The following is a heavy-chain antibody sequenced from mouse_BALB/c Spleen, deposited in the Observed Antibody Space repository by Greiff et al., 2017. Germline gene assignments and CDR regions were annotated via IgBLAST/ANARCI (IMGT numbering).Heavy chain of an antibody. V-gene: IGHV5-9-4*01. CDR3: ARDQGYPYAMDY. CDR1: GFTFSSYA. Sequence: EVKLMESGGGLVKPGGSLKLSCAASGFTFSSYAMSWVRQSPEKRLEWVAEISSGGSYTYYPDTVTGRFTISRDNAKNTLYLEMSSLRSEDTAMYYCARDQGYPYAMDYWGQGTSVTVSS. CDR2: ISSGGSYT. J-gene: IGHJ4*01. D-gene: IGHD2-2*01.